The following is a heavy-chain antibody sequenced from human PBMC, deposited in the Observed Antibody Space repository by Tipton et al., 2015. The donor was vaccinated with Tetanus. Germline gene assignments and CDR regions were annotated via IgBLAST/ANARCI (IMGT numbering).Heavy chain of an antibody. CDR3: ARHVTAANDYGGNGLFDY. V-gene: IGHV4-59*08. Sequence: GLVKPSETLSLTCTVSGGSISYYDWSWIRQPPGKGLEWIGYIYYSGSTNYNPSLKSRVTISVDTSKNQLSLKLSSVTAADTAVYYCARHVTAANDYGGNGLFDYWGQGTLVTVSS. J-gene: IGHJ4*02. CDR1: GGSISYYD. CDR2: IYYSGST. D-gene: IGHD4-23*01.